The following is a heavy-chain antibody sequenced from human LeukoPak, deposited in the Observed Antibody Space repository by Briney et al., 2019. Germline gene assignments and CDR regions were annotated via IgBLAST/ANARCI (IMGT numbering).Heavy chain of an antibody. D-gene: IGHD3-22*01. V-gene: IGHV3-21*01. J-gene: IGHJ4*02. CDR2: ISSSSSYI. Sequence: GGSLRLSCAASGFTFSSYSMNWVRQAPGKGLEWVSSISSSSSYIYYADSVKGRFTISRDNAKNSLYLQMNSLRAEDTAVYHCAASYYDSSGRLDYWGQGTLVTASS. CDR1: GFTFSSYS. CDR3: AASYYDSSGRLDY.